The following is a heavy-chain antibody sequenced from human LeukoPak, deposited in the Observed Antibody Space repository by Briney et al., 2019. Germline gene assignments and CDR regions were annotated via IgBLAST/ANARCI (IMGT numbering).Heavy chain of an antibody. D-gene: IGHD2-2*01. Sequence: SETLSLTCAVYGEPSIGYYWAWIRQPPGKGLEWIGEINDSGSTDYNTGTTNYNPSLKSRVTISVDRSKNQFSLKLSSVTAADTAVYYCARSFRQKVVPAATFDYWGQGTLVTVSS. J-gene: IGHJ4*02. CDR3: ARSFRQKVVPAATFDY. CDR1: GEPSIGYY. CDR2: INDSGST. V-gene: IGHV4-34*01.